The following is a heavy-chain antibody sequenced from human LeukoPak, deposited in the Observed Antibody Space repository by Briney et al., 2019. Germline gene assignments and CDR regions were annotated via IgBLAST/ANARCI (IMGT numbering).Heavy chain of an antibody. CDR1: GFTFSSYA. J-gene: IGHJ5*02. CDR3: AKGVSSVVYALNWFDP. V-gene: IGHV3-23*01. CDR2: ISGSGGST. Sequence: PGGSLRLSCAASGFTFSSYAMSWVRQAPGKGLEWVSAISGSGGSTYYADSAKGRFTISGDNSKNTLYLQMNSLRAEDTAVYYCAKGVSSVVYALNWFDPWGQGTLVTVSS. D-gene: IGHD2-8*02.